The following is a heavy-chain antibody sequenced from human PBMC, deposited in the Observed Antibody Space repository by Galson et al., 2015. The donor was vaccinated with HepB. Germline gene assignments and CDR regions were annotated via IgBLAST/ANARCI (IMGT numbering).Heavy chain of an antibody. CDR2: ISPNTGST. D-gene: IGHD4-23*01. Sequence: SVRVSCTASGYTFTDYYMHWVRQAPGQGLEWIGWISPNTGSTNYAQKFQGRVTMTRDTSMRTAYMKLSRLRSDDTAVYYCARDWGGNFFFDFWGQGTLVTVSS. CDR3: ARDWGGNFFFDF. CDR1: GYTFTDYY. V-gene: IGHV1-2*02. J-gene: IGHJ4*02.